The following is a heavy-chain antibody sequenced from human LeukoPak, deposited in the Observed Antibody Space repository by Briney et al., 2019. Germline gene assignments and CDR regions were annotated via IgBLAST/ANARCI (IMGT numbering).Heavy chain of an antibody. CDR3: ARELHYGSGSSFDY. CDR2: ISAYNGNT. D-gene: IGHD3-10*01. Sequence: ASVKVSCKASGYTFATYGISWVRQAPGQGLEWMGWISAYNGNTNYVQNLQGRVTMTTDTSTSTAYMELRSLRSDDTAVYYCARELHYGSGSSFDYWGQGTLATVSS. CDR1: GYTFATYG. V-gene: IGHV1-18*01. J-gene: IGHJ4*02.